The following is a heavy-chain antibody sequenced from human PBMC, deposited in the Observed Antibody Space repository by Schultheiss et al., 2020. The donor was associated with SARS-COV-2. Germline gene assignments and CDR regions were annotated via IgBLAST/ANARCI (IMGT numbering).Heavy chain of an antibody. CDR1: GFTFGEYP. J-gene: IGHJ1*01. V-gene: IGHV3-48*01. CDR2: ISSSSTTI. CDR3: AKNSLVQRSGWYFLEY. Sequence: GGSLRLSCITSGFTFGEYPMSWFRQAPGKGLEWVSFISSSSTTIYYADSMKGRFTISRDNAKNSLYLQMNSLRPEDTAVYYCAKNSLVQRSGWYFLEYWGQGTLVTVSS. D-gene: IGHD6-19*01.